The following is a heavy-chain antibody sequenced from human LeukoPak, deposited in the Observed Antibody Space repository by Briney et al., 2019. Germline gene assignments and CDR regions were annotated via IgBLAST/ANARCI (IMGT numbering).Heavy chain of an antibody. D-gene: IGHD5-18*01. V-gene: IGHV3-23*01. CDR3: AKGTTAMPYDDAFDI. J-gene: IGHJ3*02. CDR2: ISGSGGST. Sequence: GGSLRLSCAASGFTFSNYAMGWVRQAPGKGLEWVSAISGSGGSTYYADSVKGRFTISRDNSKNTLYLQMNSLRAEDTAVYYCAKGTTAMPYDDAFDIWGQGTMVTVSS. CDR1: GFTFSNYA.